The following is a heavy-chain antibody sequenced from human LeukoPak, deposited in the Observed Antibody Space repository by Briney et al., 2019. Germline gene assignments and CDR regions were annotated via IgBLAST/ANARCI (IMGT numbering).Heavy chain of an antibody. Sequence: ASVKVSCRASGYTFTDYYIYWVRQAPGQGLEWMGRVNPDSGGTDYAQQFQGRVTMTRDTSISTAYMELSRLRSDDTAVYYCARGEWIQLGSVYQDYWGQGTLVTVSS. V-gene: IGHV1-2*06. CDR2: VNPDSGGT. D-gene: IGHD5-18*01. CDR1: GYTFTDYY. J-gene: IGHJ4*02. CDR3: ARGEWIQLGSVYQDY.